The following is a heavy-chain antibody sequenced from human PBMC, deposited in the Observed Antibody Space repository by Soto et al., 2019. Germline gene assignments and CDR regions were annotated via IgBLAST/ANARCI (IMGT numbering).Heavy chain of an antibody. CDR1: GFTFSSYW. Sequence: GSLRLSCAASGFTFSSYWMSWVRQAPGKGLEWVANIKQDGSEKYYVDSVKGRFTISRDNAKNSLYLQMNSLRAEDTAVYYCARGGRSSGWIYYYYYYMDVWGKGTTVTVSS. V-gene: IGHV3-7*01. J-gene: IGHJ6*03. CDR3: ARGGRSSGWIYYYYYYMDV. D-gene: IGHD6-19*01. CDR2: IKQDGSEK.